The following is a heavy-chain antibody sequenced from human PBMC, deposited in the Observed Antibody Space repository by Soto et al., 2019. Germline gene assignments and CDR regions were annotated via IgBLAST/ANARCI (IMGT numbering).Heavy chain of an antibody. D-gene: IGHD3-10*01. CDR1: GYTFTSYA. CDR3: ARGVFGSGSLILRFDP. V-gene: IGHV1-3*01. J-gene: IGHJ5*02. CDR2: INAGNGNT. Sequence: ASVKVSCKASGYTFTSYAMHWVRQAPGQRLEWMGWINAGNGNTKYSQKFQGRVTITRDTSASTAYMELSSLRSEDTAVYYCARGVFGSGSLILRFDPWGQGTLVTVSS.